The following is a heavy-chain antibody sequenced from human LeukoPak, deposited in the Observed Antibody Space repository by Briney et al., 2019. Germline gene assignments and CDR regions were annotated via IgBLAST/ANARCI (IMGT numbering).Heavy chain of an antibody. J-gene: IGHJ4*02. CDR2: IYTSGST. CDR1: GGSISSYY. V-gene: IGHV4-4*09. D-gene: IGHD3-10*01. CDR3: AGGHYYGSGSTLDY. Sequence: SETLSLTRTVSGGSISSYYWSWIRQPPGKGLEWIGYIYTSGSTNYNPSLKSRVTISVDTSKNQFSLKLSSVTAADTAVYYCAGGHYYGSGSTLDYWGQGTLVTVSS.